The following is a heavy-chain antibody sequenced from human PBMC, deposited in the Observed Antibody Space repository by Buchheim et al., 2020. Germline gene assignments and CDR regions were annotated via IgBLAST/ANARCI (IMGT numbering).Heavy chain of an antibody. Sequence: EVQLLESGGGLVQPGGSLKLSCAASGFTFRSYGMGWVRQAPGKGLEWVSAISGSGGSTYYADSVKGRFTISRDNSKNTLYLQMNSLRAEDTAVYYCAKDFVVRYYDSSGKEYFQHWGQGTL. CDR1: GFTFRSYG. J-gene: IGHJ1*01. CDR3: AKDFVVRYYDSSGKEYFQH. CDR2: ISGSGGST. D-gene: IGHD3-22*01. V-gene: IGHV3-23*01.